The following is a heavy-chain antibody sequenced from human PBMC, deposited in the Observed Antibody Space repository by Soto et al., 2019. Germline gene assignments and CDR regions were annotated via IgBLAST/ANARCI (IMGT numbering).Heavy chain of an antibody. J-gene: IGHJ4*02. D-gene: IGHD3-9*01. Sequence: QVQLVQSEAEVKKPGASVKVSCRASGYIFVNYGISWVRQAPGQGLEWMGGISAYNGNTKYAQEFQGRVTMTSDTSTSTADMELGSLTSAATAVYYCARDNDVFTGYYLDYWGQGTLVTVS. CDR3: ARDNDVFTGYYLDY. CDR1: GYIFVNYG. V-gene: IGHV1-18*01. CDR2: ISAYNGNT.